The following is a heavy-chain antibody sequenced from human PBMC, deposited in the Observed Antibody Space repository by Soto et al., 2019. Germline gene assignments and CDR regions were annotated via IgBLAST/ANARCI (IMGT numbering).Heavy chain of an antibody. J-gene: IGHJ4*02. CDR2: ISYDGSNK. D-gene: IGHD6-6*01. Sequence: GGSLSLSCAASGFTLSTYAMHWVRQAPGKGLEWVAVISYDGSNKYYVDSVKGRFTISRDNSKNTLYLQMNSLRAEDTAVYYCATEEVSTSSALYWGQGTLVTVSS. CDR1: GFTLSTYA. CDR3: ATEEVSTSSALY. V-gene: IGHV3-30-3*01.